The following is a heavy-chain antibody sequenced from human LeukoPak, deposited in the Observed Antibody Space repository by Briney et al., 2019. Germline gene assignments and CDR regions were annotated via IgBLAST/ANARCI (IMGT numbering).Heavy chain of an antibody. CDR1: GYTFRSYG. D-gene: IGHD2-21*02. CDR3: AGDGLSYCGGDCFFDS. Sequence: ASVTVSCKASGYTFRSYGISWVRQAPGQGLEWVGWISTYNGNSNYAQKFQGRVTMTTDTSTNTAYMKLRSLRSDDTAIYYCAGDGLSYCGGDCFFDSWGQGTLVTVSS. CDR2: ISTYNGNS. V-gene: IGHV1-18*01. J-gene: IGHJ4*02.